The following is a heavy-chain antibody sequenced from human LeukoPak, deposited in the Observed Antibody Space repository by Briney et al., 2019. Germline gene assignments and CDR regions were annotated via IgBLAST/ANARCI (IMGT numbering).Heavy chain of an antibody. Sequence: ASVKVSCRASGYTFTSYDINWVRQATGQGLEWMGWMNPNNGNTDYAQKFQGRVTLTRNTSISTAYMELSSLRSEDTAVYYCTRGGPVAGTHKYFQHWGQGTLVTVSS. J-gene: IGHJ1*01. D-gene: IGHD6-19*01. V-gene: IGHV1-8*01. CDR3: TRGGPVAGTHKYFQH. CDR2: MNPNNGNT. CDR1: GYTFTSYD.